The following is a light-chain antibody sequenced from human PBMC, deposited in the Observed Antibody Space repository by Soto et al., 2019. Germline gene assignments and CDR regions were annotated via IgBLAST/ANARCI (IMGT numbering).Light chain of an antibody. CDR2: DAS. V-gene: IGKV1-5*01. CDR1: RNIDRW. J-gene: IGKJ1*01. Sequence: DIPMTQSPSTLSASLGDRVTITCRASRNIDRWLAWYQQKPGKAPSLLIYDASTLETGVPSRFSGGGSGTEFTLTISSLQPDDNATYYCQHCDTYWAFGQGTKVEVE. CDR3: QHCDTYWA.